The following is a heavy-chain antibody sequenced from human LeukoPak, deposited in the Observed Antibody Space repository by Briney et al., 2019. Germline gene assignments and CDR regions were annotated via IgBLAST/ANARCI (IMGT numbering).Heavy chain of an antibody. D-gene: IGHD4-17*01. CDR1: GFPFSEFA. J-gene: IGHJ3*01. CDR3: GRDPNGDYVGAFEF. V-gene: IGHV3-23*01. CDR2: IRGSGGGS. Sequence: PGGSLRLSCEGSGFPFSEFATTWVRQAPGKGLEWVSSIRGSGGGSSYADSVKGRFTMTRDNSKSTLYLQMNSLRAGDTAVYFCGRDPNGDYVGAFEFWGQGTLVTVSS.